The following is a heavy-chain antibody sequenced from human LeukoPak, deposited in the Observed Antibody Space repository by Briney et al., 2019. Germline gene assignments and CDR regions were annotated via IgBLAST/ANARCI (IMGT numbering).Heavy chain of an antibody. CDR1: GFTVSSNY. CDR3: ARDRPVYYGSGSYSVY. CDR2: IYSGGST. V-gene: IGHV3-66*01. D-gene: IGHD3-10*01. J-gene: IGHJ4*02. Sequence: PGGSLRLSCAASGFTVSSNYMSWVRQAPGKGLEWVSVIYSGGSTYYADSVKGRFTISRDNSKNTLYLQMNSLRAEDTAVYYCARDRPVYYGSGSYSVYWGQGTLVTVSS.